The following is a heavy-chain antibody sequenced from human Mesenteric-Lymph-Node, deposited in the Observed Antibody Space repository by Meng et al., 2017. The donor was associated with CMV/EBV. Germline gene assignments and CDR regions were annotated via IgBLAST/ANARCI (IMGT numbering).Heavy chain of an antibody. CDR1: GYSISSGYY. V-gene: IGHV4-38-2*02. CDR2: IYHSGST. Sequence: SETLSLTCTVSGYSISSGYYWGWIRQPPGKGLEWIGSIYHSGSTYYNPSLKSRVTISVDTSKNQFSLKLSSVTAADTAVYYCARGLPTWIQFDYWGQGALVTVSS. CDR3: ARGLPTWIQFDY. J-gene: IGHJ4*02. D-gene: IGHD5-18*01.